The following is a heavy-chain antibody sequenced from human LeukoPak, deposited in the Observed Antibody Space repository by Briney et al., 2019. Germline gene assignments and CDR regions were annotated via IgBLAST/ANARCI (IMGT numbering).Heavy chain of an antibody. V-gene: IGHV4-59*08. Sequence: SETLSLTCSVSGGSISNYFWTWIRQPPGKGLEWIGYIYSSGSTYYNPSLKSRVTIAVDTSKNRFSLKLSTVTAADTAVYYCARRPTGDPKFDYWGQGTLVTVSS. J-gene: IGHJ4*02. D-gene: IGHD7-27*01. CDR1: GGSISNYF. CDR2: IYSSGST. CDR3: ARRPTGDPKFDY.